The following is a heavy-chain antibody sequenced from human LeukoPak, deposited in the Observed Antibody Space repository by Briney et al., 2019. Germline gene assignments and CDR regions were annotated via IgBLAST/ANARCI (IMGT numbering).Heavy chain of an antibody. V-gene: IGHV4-61*02. CDR3: AREGAARNFDY. CDR1: GGSISSGSYY. J-gene: IGHJ4*02. D-gene: IGHD6-6*01. Sequence: SQTLSLTCTVSGGSISSGSYYWSWIRQPAGKALEWIGRIYTSGSTNFNPSLKSRVSISLDTSQNQFSLKLSSVTAADTAVYYCAREGAARNFDYWGQGILVTVSS. CDR2: IYTSGST.